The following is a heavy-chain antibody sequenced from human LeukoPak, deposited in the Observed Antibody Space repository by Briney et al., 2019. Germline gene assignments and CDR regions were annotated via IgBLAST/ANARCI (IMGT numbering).Heavy chain of an antibody. V-gene: IGHV3-30*02. CDR3: AKGPTYSSSSLFDY. D-gene: IGHD6-6*01. J-gene: IGHJ4*02. CDR1: GFTFSSYG. CDR2: IRYDGSNK. Sequence: PGGSLRLSCAASGFTFSSYGMHWVRQAPGKGLEWVAFIRYDGSNKYYADSVKGRFTISRDNSKNTLYLQMNSLRAEDTAVYYCAKGPTYSSSSLFDYWGQGILVAVSS.